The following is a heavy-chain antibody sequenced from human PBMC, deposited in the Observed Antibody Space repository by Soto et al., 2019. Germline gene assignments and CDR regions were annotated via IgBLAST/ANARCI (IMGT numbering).Heavy chain of an antibody. CDR2: ISAYNGNT. Sequence: QVQLVQSGAEVKKPGASVKVSCKASGYTFRSYGISWVRQAPGQGLEWRGRISAYNGNTKSAQKLQGRVTMTTYTSTSTAYMALRSLSSADPAVYLCARDSGYAWNYGWFDPWGQGTRVTVSS. V-gene: IGHV1-18*01. CDR1: GYTFRSYG. J-gene: IGHJ5*02. CDR3: ARDSGYAWNYGWFDP. D-gene: IGHD1-7*01.